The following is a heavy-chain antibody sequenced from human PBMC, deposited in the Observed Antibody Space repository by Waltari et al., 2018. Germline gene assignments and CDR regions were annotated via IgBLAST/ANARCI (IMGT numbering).Heavy chain of an antibody. J-gene: IGHJ3*02. V-gene: IGHV4-39*02. Sequence: QLQLQESGSGLVKSSGTLSLTSHVSGDSIRRSTYYWGWLRQPPGQEIEWIGIIYPSRDTYYQGSFESRVRMSLDRSTNHFSRALRSVTAADTAVYYCARRGDWLPLDAFDIWGQGTVVTVSS. D-gene: IGHD2-15*01. CDR2: IYPSRDT. CDR3: ARRGDWLPLDAFDI. CDR1: GDSIRRSTYY.